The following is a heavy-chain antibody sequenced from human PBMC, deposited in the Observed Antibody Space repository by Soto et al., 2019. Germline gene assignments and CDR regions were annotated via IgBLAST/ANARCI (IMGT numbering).Heavy chain of an antibody. CDR2: IYYSGST. CDR1: GGSISSGGYY. CDR3: ARAVGYSYGRGMDV. D-gene: IGHD5-18*01. Sequence: SEILSLTCTVSGGSISSGGYYWSWIRQHPGKGLEWIGYIYYSGSTYYNPSLKSRVAISVDTSKNQFSLKLSSVTAADTAVYYCARAVGYSYGRGMDVWGQGTTVTVSS. J-gene: IGHJ6*02. V-gene: IGHV4-31*02.